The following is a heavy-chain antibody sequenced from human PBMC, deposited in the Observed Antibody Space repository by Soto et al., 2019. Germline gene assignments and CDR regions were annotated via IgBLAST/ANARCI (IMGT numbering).Heavy chain of an antibody. CDR3: ARDRLIAVTGRLHY. D-gene: IGHD6-19*01. Sequence: QVQLVQSGAEVKKPGASVKVSCKTSGYPFTSYGINWVRQAPGQGPEWMGWISAYNGKTSYTQKFQGRVTMTTDTSTSTAYMELRSLTSDDTAVYYCARDRLIAVTGRLHYWGQGTLVTVSS. V-gene: IGHV1-18*01. CDR2: ISAYNGKT. J-gene: IGHJ4*02. CDR1: GYPFTSYG.